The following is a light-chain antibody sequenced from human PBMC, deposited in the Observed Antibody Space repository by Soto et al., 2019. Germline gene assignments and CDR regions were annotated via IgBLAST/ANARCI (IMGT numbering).Light chain of an antibody. J-gene: IGKJ3*01. CDR3: QQYGSSPFT. CDR2: GAS. Sequence: EIVLTQSPGTLSLSPGERATLSCRASQSVSSNYLTWYQQKPGQAPRLLIHGASSRATGIPDRFSGSGSGTGFTLTISRLEPEDFAVYYCQQYGSSPFTFGPGTKVDIK. V-gene: IGKV3-20*01. CDR1: QSVSSNY.